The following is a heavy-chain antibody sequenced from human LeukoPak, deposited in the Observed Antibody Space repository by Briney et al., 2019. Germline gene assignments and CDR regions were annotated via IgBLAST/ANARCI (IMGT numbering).Heavy chain of an antibody. D-gene: IGHD3-10*01. CDR1: GGSFSGYY. V-gene: IGHV4-34*01. J-gene: IGHJ6*03. CDR2: IIHSGRT. Sequence: SETLSLTCAVYGGSFSGYYWSWIRQPPGKGLEWIGEIIHSGRTNYNPSLKSRVTISADTSKNQFSLRLRSVTAADTAVYYCARGLREFGYYYYHMDVWGKGTTVTVFS. CDR3: ARGLREFGYYYYHMDV.